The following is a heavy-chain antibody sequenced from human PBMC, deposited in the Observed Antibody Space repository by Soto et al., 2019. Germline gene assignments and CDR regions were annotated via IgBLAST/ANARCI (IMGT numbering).Heavy chain of an antibody. J-gene: IGHJ4*02. CDR2: IYWDDDK. CDR1: GFSLTTSGMN. Sequence: QITLKESGPTLVRPTQTLTLTCTFSGFSLTTSGMNVGWIRQPPGKPLEFLALIYWDDDKRYSPSLKHRLTITTDTSKNQVILAMTDMDPVDTATYYWAHSEGSSCLCDSWGQGTLVTVSS. D-gene: IGHD6-13*01. CDR3: AHSEGSSCLCDS. V-gene: IGHV2-5*02.